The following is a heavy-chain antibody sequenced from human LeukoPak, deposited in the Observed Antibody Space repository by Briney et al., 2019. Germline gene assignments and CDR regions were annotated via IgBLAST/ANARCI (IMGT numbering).Heavy chain of an antibody. CDR1: GGSISSYY. V-gene: IGHV4-59*01. CDR3: ARGPEMATITSFDY. D-gene: IGHD5-24*01. CDR2: IYYSGST. Sequence: SETLSLTCTVSGGSISSYYWSWIRQPPGKGLEWIGYIYYSGSTNYNPSLKSRVTILVDTSKNQFSLKLSSVTAADTAVYYCARGPEMATITSFDYWGQGTLVTVSS. J-gene: IGHJ4*02.